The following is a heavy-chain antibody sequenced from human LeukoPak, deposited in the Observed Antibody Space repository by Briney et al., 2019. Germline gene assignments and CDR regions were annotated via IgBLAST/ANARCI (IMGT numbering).Heavy chain of an antibody. CDR3: ARDNAADDAFDI. J-gene: IGHJ3*02. D-gene: IGHD6-25*01. CDR2: ISSSGSTI. CDR1: GFTFSDYY. V-gene: IGHV3-11*04. Sequence: PGGSLRLSCAASGFTFSDYYMSWIRQAPGKGLEWVSYISSSGSTIYYVDSVKGRFTISRDNAKNSLYLQMNSLRAEDTAVYYCARDNAADDAFDIWGQGTMVTVSS.